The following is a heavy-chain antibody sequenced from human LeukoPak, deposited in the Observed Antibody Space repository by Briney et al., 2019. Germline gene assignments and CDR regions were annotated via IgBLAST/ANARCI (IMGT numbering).Heavy chain of an antibody. V-gene: IGHV5-51*01. CDR2: IYPGDSDT. Sequence: GESLKISCKGSGYSFTSYWIGWVRQMPGKGLEWMGIIYPGDSDTRYSPSFQGQVTISADKSISTAYLQWSSLKASDTAMYYCARHYLIYGSSGYSAFDIWGQGAMVTVSS. D-gene: IGHD3-22*01. J-gene: IGHJ3*02. CDR3: ARHYLIYGSSGYSAFDI. CDR1: GYSFTSYW.